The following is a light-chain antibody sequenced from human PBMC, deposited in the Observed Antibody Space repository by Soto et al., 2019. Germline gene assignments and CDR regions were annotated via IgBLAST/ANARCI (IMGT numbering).Light chain of an antibody. J-gene: IGKJ1*01. V-gene: IGKV1-5*03. CDR2: KAS. Sequence: DIQMTQSPSTLSASVGDRVTITCRASQSISSWLAWYQQKPGKAPKLLIYKASTLQSGVPSRFSGSGYGTVFTLTISCLQSEDFATYYCQQYYSYRVTFGQGTKVDIK. CDR1: QSISSW. CDR3: QQYYSYRVT.